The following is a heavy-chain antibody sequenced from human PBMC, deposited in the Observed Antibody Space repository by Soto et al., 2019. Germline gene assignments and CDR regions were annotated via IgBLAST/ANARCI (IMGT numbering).Heavy chain of an antibody. CDR1: GYTFTGYY. J-gene: IGHJ3*02. Sequence: ASVKVSCKASGYTFTGYYMHWVRQAPGQGLEWMGWINPNSGGTNYAQKFQGWVTMTRDTSISTAYMELSRLRSDDTAVYYCARAGPGYDSSGYHDAFDIWGQGTMVTVSS. D-gene: IGHD3-22*01. CDR3: ARAGPGYDSSGYHDAFDI. CDR2: INPNSGGT. V-gene: IGHV1-2*04.